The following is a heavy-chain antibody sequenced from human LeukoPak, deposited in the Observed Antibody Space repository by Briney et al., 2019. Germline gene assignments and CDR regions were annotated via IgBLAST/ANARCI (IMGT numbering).Heavy chain of an antibody. CDR3: ARDVGLYYDILTGYYGIDY. CDR1: GFTFSSYA. V-gene: IGHV3-30*04. CDR2: ISYDGSNK. J-gene: IGHJ4*02. Sequence: PGRSLRLSCAASGFTFSSYAMHWVRQAPGKGLEWVAVISYDGSNKYYADSVKGRFTISRDNSKNTLYLQMNSLRAEDTAVYYCARDVGLYYDILTGYYGIDYWGQRTLVTVSS. D-gene: IGHD3-9*01.